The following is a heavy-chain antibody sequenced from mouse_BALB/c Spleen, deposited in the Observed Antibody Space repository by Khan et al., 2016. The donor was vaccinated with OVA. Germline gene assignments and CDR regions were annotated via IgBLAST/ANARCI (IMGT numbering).Heavy chain of an antibody. CDR2: IDPENGES. Sequence: VQLKQSGAELVRPGALVKLSCKASGFNIKDYYIHWVKQRAEQGLEWIGWIDPENGESIYDPKFQGKANITSYTSSNTAYLQLSTLTSEDTAVYYCARSGYFAWFGYWGQGTLVTVSA. V-gene: IGHV14-1*02. J-gene: IGHJ3*01. CDR1: GFNIKDYY. CDR3: ARSGYFAWFGY.